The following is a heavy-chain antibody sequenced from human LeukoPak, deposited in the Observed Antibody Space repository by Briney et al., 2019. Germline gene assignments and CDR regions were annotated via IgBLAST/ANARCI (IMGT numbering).Heavy chain of an antibody. D-gene: IGHD6-6*01. Sequence: GGSLRLSCAASGFTVSSNYMSWVRQAPGKGLEWVSVIYSGGSTYYADSVKGRFTISRDNSKNTLYLQMNSLRAEDTAVYYCAGEWDLAARLIGWGQGTLVTVSS. CDR3: AGEWDLAARLIG. CDR2: IYSGGST. V-gene: IGHV3-53*01. CDR1: GFTVSSNY. J-gene: IGHJ4*02.